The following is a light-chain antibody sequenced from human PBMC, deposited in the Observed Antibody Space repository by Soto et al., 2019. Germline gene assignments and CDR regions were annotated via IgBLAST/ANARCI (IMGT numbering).Light chain of an antibody. Sequence: QSVLTQPPSVSGAPGQRVTISCSGSSSNIGVPYDVHWYQQLPGRAPKLLIYANSIRPAGIPDRFSGSKSGTSASLAITGLQAEDEADYYCQSYDNSPSTYVFGTGTKVTV. CDR1: SSNIGVPYD. V-gene: IGLV1-40*01. CDR3: QSYDNSPSTYV. CDR2: ANS. J-gene: IGLJ1*01.